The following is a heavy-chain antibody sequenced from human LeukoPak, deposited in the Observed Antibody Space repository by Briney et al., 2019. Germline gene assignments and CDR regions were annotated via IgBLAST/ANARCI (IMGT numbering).Heavy chain of an antibody. Sequence: GESLKISCKGFGYSFSSYWIGWVRQMPGKGLVWMGIIYPGDPDTRYSPSFQGQVSISADKSINTAYLQWSSLKASDTAMYYCARPLAVAGTTGIGYWGQGTLVTVSS. D-gene: IGHD6-19*01. CDR2: IYPGDPDT. CDR1: GYSFSSYW. J-gene: IGHJ4*02. CDR3: ARPLAVAGTTGIGY. V-gene: IGHV5-51*01.